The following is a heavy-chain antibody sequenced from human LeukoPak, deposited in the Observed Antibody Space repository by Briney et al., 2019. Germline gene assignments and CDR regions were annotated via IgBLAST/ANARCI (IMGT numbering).Heavy chain of an antibody. CDR2: IYHVGGT. D-gene: IGHD5-12*01. CDR1: GVSIKTNSDY. Sequence: NPSETLSLTCTVSGVSIKTNSDYWGWLRQPPGKGLEWIGSIYHVGGTYYNPSLKSRVTISIDTSKNQFSLKLTSVTAADTAIYYCARDGRSGYEDLWGPGTLVTVSS. V-gene: IGHV4-39*07. J-gene: IGHJ5*02. CDR3: ARDGRSGYEDL.